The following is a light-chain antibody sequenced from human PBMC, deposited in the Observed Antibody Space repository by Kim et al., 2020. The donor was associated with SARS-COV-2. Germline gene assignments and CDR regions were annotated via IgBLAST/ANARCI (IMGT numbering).Light chain of an antibody. CDR1: QSISTY. CDR2: ETS. V-gene: IGKV1-5*03. CDR3: QHYNSPMYT. Sequence: FAALEDRVTITCRASQSISTYVAWYQQKPGKAPKVLISETSTLESGVPSRFSGSGSGTEFTLTINSLQPDDFASYYCQHYNSPMYTFGQGTKLEI. J-gene: IGKJ2*01.